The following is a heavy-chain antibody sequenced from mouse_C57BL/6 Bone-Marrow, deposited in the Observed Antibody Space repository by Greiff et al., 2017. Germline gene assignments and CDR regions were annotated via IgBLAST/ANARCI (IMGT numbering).Heavy chain of an antibody. J-gene: IGHJ1*03. Sequence: QVQLQESGAELVKPGASVKLSCKASGYTFTEYTIHWVKQRSGQGLEWIGWFYPGSGSIKYNEKFKDKATLTADKSSSTVYMELSRLTSEDSAVYFCARHEDKDSSGDWYFDVWGTGTTVTVSS. CDR3: ARHEDKDSSGDWYFDV. CDR2: FYPGSGSI. V-gene: IGHV1-62-2*01. CDR1: GYTFTEYT. D-gene: IGHD3-2*02.